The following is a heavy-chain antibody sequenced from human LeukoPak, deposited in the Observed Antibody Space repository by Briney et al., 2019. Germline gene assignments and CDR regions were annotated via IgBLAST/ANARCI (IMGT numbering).Heavy chain of an antibody. CDR1: GYTFTGYY. Sequence: ASVKVSCKASGYTFTGYYMHWVRQAPGQGLEWMGRINPNSGGTNYAQKFQGRVTMTRDTSISTAYMELSRLRSEDTAVYYCAREFMITFGGVIGYWGQGTLVTVSS. V-gene: IGHV1-2*06. CDR3: AREFMITFGGVIGY. D-gene: IGHD3-16*01. CDR2: INPNSGGT. J-gene: IGHJ4*02.